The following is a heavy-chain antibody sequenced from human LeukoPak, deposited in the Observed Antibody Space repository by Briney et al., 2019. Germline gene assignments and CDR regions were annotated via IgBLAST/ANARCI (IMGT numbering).Heavy chain of an antibody. CDR3: ARGKVTTWTYYWFDP. D-gene: IGHD4-11*01. V-gene: IGHV1-3*01. Sequence: GASVKVSCKASGYTFTRYAMHWVRQAPGQRLEWMGWINAGNGNTKYSQKFQGRVTITRDTSASTAYMELSSLRSEDTAVYYCARGKVTTWTYYWFDPWGQGTLVTVSS. CDR2: INAGNGNT. J-gene: IGHJ5*02. CDR1: GYTFTRYA.